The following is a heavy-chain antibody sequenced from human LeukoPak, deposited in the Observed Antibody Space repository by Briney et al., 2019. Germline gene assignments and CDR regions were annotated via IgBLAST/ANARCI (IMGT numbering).Heavy chain of an antibody. CDR2: ISGSGGST. CDR3: ARGGSGWSGGYNWFDP. CDR1: GFTFSSYA. Sequence: GGSLRLSCAASGFTFSSYAMSWVRQAPGKGLEWVSAISGSGGSTYYADSVKGRFTISRDNSKNTLYLQMNSLRAEDTAVYYCARGGSGWSGGYNWFDPWGQGTLVTVSS. J-gene: IGHJ5*02. D-gene: IGHD6-19*01. V-gene: IGHV3-23*01.